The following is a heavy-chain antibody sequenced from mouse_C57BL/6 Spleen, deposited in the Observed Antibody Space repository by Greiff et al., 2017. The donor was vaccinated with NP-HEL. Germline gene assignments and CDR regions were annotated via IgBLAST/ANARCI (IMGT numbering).Heavy chain of an antibody. D-gene: IGHD2-1*01. CDR3: ARSDGNYDY. CDR2: INPNNGGT. J-gene: IGHJ2*01. V-gene: IGHV1-26*01. CDR1: GYTFTDYY. Sequence: VQLQQSGPELVKPGASVEISCKASGYTFTDYYMNWVKQSHGKSLEWIGDINPNNGGTSYNQKFKGKATLTVDKSSSTAYMELRSLTSEDSAVYYCARSDGNYDYWGQGTTLTVSS.